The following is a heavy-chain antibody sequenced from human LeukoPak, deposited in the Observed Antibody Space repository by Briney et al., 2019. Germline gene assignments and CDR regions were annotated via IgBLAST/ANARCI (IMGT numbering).Heavy chain of an antibody. V-gene: IGHV3-48*01. CDR3: AKDRLYSSSWYELFDY. D-gene: IGHD6-13*01. Sequence: GGSLRLSCAASGFTFSSYSMNWVRQAPGKGLEWVSYISSRSRTIYYADSVKGRFTISRDNAKNSLYLQMNSLRAEDTAVYYCAKDRLYSSSWYELFDYWGQGTLVTVSS. J-gene: IGHJ4*02. CDR1: GFTFSSYS. CDR2: ISSRSRTI.